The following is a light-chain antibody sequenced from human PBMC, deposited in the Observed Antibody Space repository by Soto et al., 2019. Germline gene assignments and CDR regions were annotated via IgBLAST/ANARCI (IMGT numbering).Light chain of an antibody. CDR2: GAS. J-gene: IGKJ1*01. CDR3: QQYGTSPWT. CDR1: QSVSNDF. V-gene: IGKV3-20*01. Sequence: IVLTQSPRILALSPGERATVSCRASQSVSNDFLAWYQQKPGQAPRLLIYGASTRATDVPDRFSGSGSGADFTLSISRLEPEDFAVYYCQQYGTSPWTFAQGTKVDIK.